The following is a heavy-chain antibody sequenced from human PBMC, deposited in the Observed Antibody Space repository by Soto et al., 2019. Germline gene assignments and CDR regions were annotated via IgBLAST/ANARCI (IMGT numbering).Heavy chain of an antibody. D-gene: IGHD4-17*01. V-gene: IGHV3-15*07. CDR3: ATNLDDYGDFHFDY. CDR1: GFTFSNAW. J-gene: IGHJ4*02. CDR2: IKSKTDGGTK. Sequence: EVQLVESGGGLVKPGGSLRLSCAASGFTFSNAWMNWVRQAPGKGLEWVGRIKSKTDGGTKDYAAPVKGRFTISRDDSKNSLYLQMNSLKNEETAVYYCATNLDDYGDFHFDYWGQATLVTVSS.